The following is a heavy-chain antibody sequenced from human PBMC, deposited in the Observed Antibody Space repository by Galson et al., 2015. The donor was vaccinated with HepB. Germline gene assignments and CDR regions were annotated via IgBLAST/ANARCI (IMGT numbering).Heavy chain of an antibody. CDR1: GFTFSSYW. Sequence: SLRLSCAASGFTFSSYWMSWVRPAPGKGLEWVANIKQDGSEKYYVDSVKGRFTISRDNAKNTLYLQMNSLRAEDTAVYYCARDEPSIAAFGYWGQGTLVTVSS. CDR2: IKQDGSEK. CDR3: ARDEPSIAAFGY. J-gene: IGHJ4*02. V-gene: IGHV3-7*01. D-gene: IGHD6-6*01.